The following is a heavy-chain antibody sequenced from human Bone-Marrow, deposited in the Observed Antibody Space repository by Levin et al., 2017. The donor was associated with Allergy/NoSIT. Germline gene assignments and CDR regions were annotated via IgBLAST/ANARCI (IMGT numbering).Heavy chain of an antibody. J-gene: IGHJ4*02. CDR1: GLTFSSSA. V-gene: IGHV3-23*01. CDR2: ISGSGGNT. D-gene: IGHD6-19*01. CDR3: AKDGWTDGPSGQFDY. Sequence: PGGSLRLSCAASGLTFSSSAMSWVRQAPGKGLEWVSGISGSGGNTYYADSVRGRFTISRDNSKNTLFLQVNSLRAEDTAVYYCAKDGWTDGPSGQFDYWGQGTLVTVSA.